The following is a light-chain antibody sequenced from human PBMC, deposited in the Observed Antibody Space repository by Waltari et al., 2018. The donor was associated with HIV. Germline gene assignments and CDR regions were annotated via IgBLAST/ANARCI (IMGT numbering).Light chain of an antibody. CDR3: MIWHSSAWV. CDR1: SGINVGTYR. CDR2: YKSDSDK. V-gene: IGLV5-45*03. J-gene: IGLJ3*02. Sequence: QAVLTQPSSLSASPGASASLTCTLRSGINVGTYRLSWYQQQPGRPPQYLLRYKSDSDKQQGSGVPSRFSGSKDASANAGILLISGLQSEDEADYYCMIWHSSAWVFGGGTKLTVL.